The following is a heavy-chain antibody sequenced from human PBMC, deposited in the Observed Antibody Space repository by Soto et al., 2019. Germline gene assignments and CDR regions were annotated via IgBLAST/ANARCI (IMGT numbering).Heavy chain of an antibody. CDR1: GFTFSVYA. CDR3: ASLGVGDWANYYYYDGMDV. Sequence: EVQLLESGGGFVQPGGSLRLSCAATGFTFSVYAMTWVRQAPGKGLERVSAVTANGGNTYSADSVKGRFTISRDNSKYTLFLQMNSLRAEDTAVYYCASLGVGDWANYYYYDGMDVWGQGTTVTVSS. CDR2: VTANGGNT. J-gene: IGHJ6*02. V-gene: IGHV3-23*01. D-gene: IGHD2-21*02.